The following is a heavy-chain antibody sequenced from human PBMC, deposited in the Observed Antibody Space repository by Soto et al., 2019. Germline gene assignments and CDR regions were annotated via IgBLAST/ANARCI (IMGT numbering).Heavy chain of an antibody. CDR1: GYTFTSYA. D-gene: IGHD6-19*01. V-gene: IGHV1-3*01. CDR3: ARGQWPYYYYYYMDV. J-gene: IGHJ6*03. CDR2: INAGNGNT. Sequence: GASVKVSCKASGYTFTSYAMHWVRQAPGQRLEWMGWINAGNGNTKYSQKFQGRVTITRDTSASTAYMELSSLRSEDTAVYYCARGQWPYYYYYYMDVWGKGTTVTVS.